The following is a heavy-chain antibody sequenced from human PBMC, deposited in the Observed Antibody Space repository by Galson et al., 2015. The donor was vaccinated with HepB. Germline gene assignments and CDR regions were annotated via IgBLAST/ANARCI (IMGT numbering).Heavy chain of an antibody. CDR1: GFTFSSYA. CDR2: ISYDGSNK. Sequence: LRLSCAASGFTFSSYAMHWVRQAPGKGLEWVAVISYDGSNKYYADSVKGRFTISRDNSKNTLYLQMNSLRAEDTAVYYCARSLGWFGDPIDYWGQGTLVTVSS. CDR3: ARSLGWFGDPIDY. J-gene: IGHJ4*02. V-gene: IGHV3-30-3*01. D-gene: IGHD3-10*01.